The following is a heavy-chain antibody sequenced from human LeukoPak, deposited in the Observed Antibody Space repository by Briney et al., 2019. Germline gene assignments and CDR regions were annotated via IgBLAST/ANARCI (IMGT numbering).Heavy chain of an antibody. Sequence: SETLSLTRAVSGYSISSGYYWGWIRQPPGKGLEWIGSIYHSGSTYYNPSLKSRVTISVDTSKNQFSLKPSSVTAADTAVYYCASGSYYFDYWGQGTLVTVSS. D-gene: IGHD1-26*01. V-gene: IGHV4-38-2*01. J-gene: IGHJ4*02. CDR2: IYHSGST. CDR3: ASGSYYFDY. CDR1: GYSISSGYY.